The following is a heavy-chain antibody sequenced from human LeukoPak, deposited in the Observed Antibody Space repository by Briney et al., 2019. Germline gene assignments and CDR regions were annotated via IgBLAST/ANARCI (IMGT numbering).Heavy chain of an antibody. V-gene: IGHV3-23*01. Sequence: GGSLRLSCAASGFTFSSYAMSWVRQAPGKGLEWVSAISGSGGSTYYADSVKGRFTISRDNSKNTLYLQMNSLRAEDTAVYYCAKDGPYGSGSYNWFDPWGRGTLVTVSS. CDR2: ISGSGGST. J-gene: IGHJ5*02. CDR3: AKDGPYGSGSYNWFDP. CDR1: GFTFSSYA. D-gene: IGHD3-10*01.